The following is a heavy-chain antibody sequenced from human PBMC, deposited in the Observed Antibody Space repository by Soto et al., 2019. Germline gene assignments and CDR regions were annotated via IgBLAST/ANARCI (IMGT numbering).Heavy chain of an antibody. CDR3: ETQEVGGSYVYTFDP. D-gene: IGHD1-26*01. CDR1: GGSITSSSYY. V-gene: IGHV4-39*01. CDR2: IYYSGST. J-gene: IGHJ5*02. Sequence: QLHLRESGPGLVKPSETLSLTCTVCGGSITSSSYYWGWIRQPPGKGLGWIGSIYYSGSTYYNPSLKSRVTISVDTSKYQFSLKLSSVPAADTAVYYCETQEVGGSYVYTFDPWGQGTLVTVSS.